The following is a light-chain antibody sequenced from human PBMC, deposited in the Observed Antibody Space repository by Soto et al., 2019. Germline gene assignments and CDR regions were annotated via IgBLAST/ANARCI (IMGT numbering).Light chain of an antibody. CDR1: SSDDGGYNY. V-gene: IGLV2-14*01. CDR3: SSYTSSSTLVV. J-gene: IGLJ2*01. CDR2: DVS. Sequence: QSALTQRASVSGSPGQSITISCTGTSSDDGGYNYVSWYQQHPGKAPKLMIYDVSNRPSGVSNRFSGSKSGNTASLTISGLQAEDEADYYCSSYTSSSTLVVFGGGTKVTVL.